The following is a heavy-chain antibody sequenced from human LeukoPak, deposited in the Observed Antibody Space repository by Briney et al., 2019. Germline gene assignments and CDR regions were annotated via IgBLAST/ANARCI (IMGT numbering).Heavy chain of an antibody. Sequence: SETLSLTCTVSGASISSSYWTWIRQPPGKGLEWIGYIYYSGSTNYNPSLKSRVTISVDTSKNQFSLKLSSVTAADTAVYYCARGRDDYVWGSYRFDYWGQGTLVTVSS. CDR1: GASISSSY. V-gene: IGHV4-59*01. CDR3: ARGRDDYVWGSYRFDY. J-gene: IGHJ4*02. CDR2: IYYSGST. D-gene: IGHD3-16*02.